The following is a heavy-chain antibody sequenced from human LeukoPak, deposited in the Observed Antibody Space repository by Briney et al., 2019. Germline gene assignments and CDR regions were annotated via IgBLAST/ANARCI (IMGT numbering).Heavy chain of an antibody. CDR1: GDSFSSFD. J-gene: IGHJ4*02. CDR3: ARGRPDSASSDY. D-gene: IGHD2-2*01. V-gene: IGHV1-8*01. CDR2: VRTQIGDS. Sequence: ASVKVSCKPSGDSFSSFDVNRVPEAAGQGLEWIGGVRTQIGDSGYAQKFQDRVTMSRDTSTSTVYMEMKSLTFEDTAVYFCARGRPDSASSDYWGQGTLVSVPS.